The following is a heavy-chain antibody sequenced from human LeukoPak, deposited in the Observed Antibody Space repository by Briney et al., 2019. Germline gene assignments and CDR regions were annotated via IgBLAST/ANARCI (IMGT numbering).Heavy chain of an antibody. CDR1: GYTFTGYY. CDR3: ARVYCDSSGYSHLDAFDI. CDR2: INPNSGGT. Sequence: ASVNVSCKASGYTFTGYYTHWVRQAPGQGLEWMGWINPNSGGTNYAQKFQGRVTMTRDTSISTAYMELSRLRSDDTAVYYCARVYCDSSGYSHLDAFDIWGQGTMVTVSS. J-gene: IGHJ3*02. D-gene: IGHD3-22*01. V-gene: IGHV1-2*02.